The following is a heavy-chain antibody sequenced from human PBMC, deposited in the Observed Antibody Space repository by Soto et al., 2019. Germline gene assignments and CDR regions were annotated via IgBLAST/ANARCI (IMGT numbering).Heavy chain of an antibody. Sequence: GESLRLSCAASGFTFSNYGMHWVRQAPGKGLEWVAIIWHDGNNKYYADSVRGRFIISRDNSKNRLYLQMNSLRAEDTAVYYCASDLVGASDSYGLDVWGQGTPVTSPQ. CDR2: IWHDGNNK. J-gene: IGHJ6*01. CDR1: GFTFSNYG. CDR3: ASDLVGASDSYGLDV. V-gene: IGHV3-33*01. D-gene: IGHD1-26*01.